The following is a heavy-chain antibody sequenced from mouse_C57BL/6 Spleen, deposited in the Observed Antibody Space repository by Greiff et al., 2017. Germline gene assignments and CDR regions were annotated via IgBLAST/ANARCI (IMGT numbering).Heavy chain of an antibody. CDR2: ISYDGSN. V-gene: IGHV3-6*01. CDR3: AREDAMDY. CDR1: GYSITSGYY. Sequence: DVQLQESGPGLVQPSQSLSLTCSVTGYSITSGYYWNWIRQFPGNKLEWMGYISYDGSNNYNPSLKNRISITRDTSKNQFFLKLNSVTTEDTATYYCAREDAMDYWGQGTSVTVSA. J-gene: IGHJ4*01.